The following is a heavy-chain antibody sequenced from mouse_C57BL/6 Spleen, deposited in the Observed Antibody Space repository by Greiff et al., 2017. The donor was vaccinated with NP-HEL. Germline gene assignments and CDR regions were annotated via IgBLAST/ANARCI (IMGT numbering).Heavy chain of an antibody. Sequence: QLQLTESGASLVRPGTSVPVSCTASGYSFPNYFIAWVKQRPGPCLEWIGVINPGSGGTNYNEKFKGKATLTADKSSSTAYMQLSSLTSEDSAVYFCARSPITTVVATDYWGQGTTLTVSS. CDR3: ARSPITTVVATDY. V-gene: IGHV1-54*01. CDR2: INPGSGGT. D-gene: IGHD1-1*01. J-gene: IGHJ2*01. CDR1: GYSFPNYF.